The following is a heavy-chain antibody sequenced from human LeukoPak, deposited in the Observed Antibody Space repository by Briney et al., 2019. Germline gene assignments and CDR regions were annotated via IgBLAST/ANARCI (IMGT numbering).Heavy chain of an antibody. V-gene: IGHV3-23*01. CDR3: AKSSAPGIAAAGDLDY. Sequence: GGSLRLSCAASGFTFSSYAMSWVRQAPGKGLEWVSAISGSGGSTYYADSVKGRSTISRDNSKNTLYLQMNSLRAEDTAVYYCAKSSAPGIAAAGDLDYWGQGTLVTVSS. CDR2: ISGSGGST. J-gene: IGHJ4*02. D-gene: IGHD6-13*01. CDR1: GFTFSSYA.